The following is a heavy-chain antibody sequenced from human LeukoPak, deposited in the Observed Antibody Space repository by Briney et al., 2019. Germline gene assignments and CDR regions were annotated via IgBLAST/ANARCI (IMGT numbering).Heavy chain of an antibody. CDR3: TTASIETYGD. CDR2: IKSKSDGGTI. Sequence: GGSLRLSCAASGFTFRSAWMNWVRQAPGKGLEWVGRIKSKSDGGTIEYAAPVTGRFTISRDDSKNTLSLYMTNLKTDDTAVYYCTTASIETYGDWGQGTLVTVSS. D-gene: IGHD4-17*01. V-gene: IGHV3-15*01. CDR1: GFTFRSAW. J-gene: IGHJ4*02.